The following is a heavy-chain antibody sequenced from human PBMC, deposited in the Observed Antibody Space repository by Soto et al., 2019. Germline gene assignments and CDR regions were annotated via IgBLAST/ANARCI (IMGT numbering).Heavy chain of an antibody. CDR2: ISGSGGST. CDR1: GFTFSSYA. Sequence: EVQLLESGGGLVQPGGSLRLSCAASGFTFSSYAMSWVRQAPGKGLEWVSAISGSGGSTYYADSVKGRFTISRDNSKNTLYLQMNSLRAEDTAVYYCAKNGRARGVRGVIFAGYYYYMDVWGKGTTVTVSS. D-gene: IGHD3-10*01. J-gene: IGHJ6*03. V-gene: IGHV3-23*01. CDR3: AKNGRARGVRGVIFAGYYYYMDV.